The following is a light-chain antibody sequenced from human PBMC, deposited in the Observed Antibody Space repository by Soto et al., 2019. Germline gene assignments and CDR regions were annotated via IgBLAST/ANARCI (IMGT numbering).Light chain of an antibody. J-gene: IGLJ1*01. CDR3: FSYAGSTTSYV. Sequence: QSVLTQPASVSGSPGQSITISCTVTSSDVGSYNLVSWYQQHPGKAPKLLIYEGTKRPSGVSNRFSGSQSGNTASLTISGLQAEDEDDYYCFSYAGSTTSYVFKTGTKVTVL. CDR1: SSDVGSYNL. CDR2: EGT. V-gene: IGLV2-23*01.